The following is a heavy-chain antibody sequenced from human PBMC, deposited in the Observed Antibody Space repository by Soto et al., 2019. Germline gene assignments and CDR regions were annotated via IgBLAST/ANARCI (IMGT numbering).Heavy chain of an antibody. V-gene: IGHV6-1*01. Sequence: SQTLSLTCAISGDSVSSNSAAWNWIRPSPSRGLEWLGRTFYRFTWYNDYAVSVKSRITINPDTSKNQFSLQLNSVTPEDTALYYGARSTSRGATITDLYFYGMDVWGQGTTVTVSS. CDR1: GDSVSSNSAA. CDR2: TFYRFTWYN. J-gene: IGHJ6*02. CDR3: ARSTSRGATITDLYFYGMDV. D-gene: IGHD5-12*01.